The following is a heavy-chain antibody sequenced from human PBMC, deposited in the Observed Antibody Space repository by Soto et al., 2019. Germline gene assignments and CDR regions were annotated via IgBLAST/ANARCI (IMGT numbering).Heavy chain of an antibody. CDR3: ARGRGSSWYNWFDP. D-gene: IGHD6-13*01. V-gene: IGHV4-34*01. J-gene: IGHJ5*02. CDR2: IDHSGST. CDR1: GGSFSGYY. Sequence: SETLSLTCAVYGGSFSGYYWSWIRQPPGKGLEWIGEIDHSGSTNYNPSLKSRVTISVDTSKNQFSLKLSSVTAADTAVYYCARGRGSSWYNWFDPWGQGTLVTVS.